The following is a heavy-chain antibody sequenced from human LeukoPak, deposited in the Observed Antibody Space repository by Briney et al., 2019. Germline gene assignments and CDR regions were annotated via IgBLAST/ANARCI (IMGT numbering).Heavy chain of an antibody. CDR2: IHTSGST. V-gene: IGHV4-4*07. J-gene: IGHJ4*02. CDR3: ARVRLGRGLDY. CDR1: GDSISSSY. D-gene: IGHD6-19*01. Sequence: SETLSLTCTVSGDSISSSYWGWIRQPAGKGLEWIGRIHTSGSTYYSPSLRSRVTMSVDTSTNQFSLKLSSVTAADTAMYYCARVRLGRGLDYWGQGTLVTVSS.